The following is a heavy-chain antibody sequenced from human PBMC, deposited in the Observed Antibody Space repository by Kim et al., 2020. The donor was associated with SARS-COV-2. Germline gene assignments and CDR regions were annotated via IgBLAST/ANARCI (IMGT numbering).Heavy chain of an antibody. D-gene: IGHD3-22*01. Sequence: GGSLRLSCAASGFTFSSYGMHWVRQAPGKGLEWVAVIWYDGSNKYYADSVKGRFTISRDNSKNTLYLQMNRLRAEDTAVYYCARDVDYYDSSGYLDFDYWGQGTLVTVSS. CDR3: ARDVDYYDSSGYLDFDY. CDR2: IWYDGSNK. J-gene: IGHJ4*02. V-gene: IGHV3-33*01. CDR1: GFTFSSYG.